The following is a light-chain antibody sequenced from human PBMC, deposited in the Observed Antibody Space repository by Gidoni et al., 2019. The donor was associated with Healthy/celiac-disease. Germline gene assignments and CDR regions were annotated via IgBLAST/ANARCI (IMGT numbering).Light chain of an antibody. CDR2: AAS. CDR3: QQSYSTPWT. V-gene: IGKV1-39*01. CDR1: QRMSSY. Sequence: DSQMTQSPSSLSASVGDRVTITCRASQRMSSYLNWYQQKPGKAPKLLIYAASSLQSGDPSRFSGSGSGTDFTLTISSLQPEDFATYYCQQSYSTPWTFGQGTKVEIK. J-gene: IGKJ1*01.